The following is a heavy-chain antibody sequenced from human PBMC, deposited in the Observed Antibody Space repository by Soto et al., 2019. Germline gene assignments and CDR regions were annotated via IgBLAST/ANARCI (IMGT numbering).Heavy chain of an antibody. CDR2: ISSNSSYI. CDR3: AKDFRRWELLRKFGYYFDY. J-gene: IGHJ4*02. D-gene: IGHD1-26*01. CDR1: GFTFRSYC. V-gene: IGHV3-21*04. Sequence: GGYLRLSCAVSGFTFRSYCISWVRQAPRQELEWVTSISSNSSYIYYADSVKGRFTISGDKSKNTLYLQMNSLGADDTGVYYCAKDFRRWELLRKFGYYFDYWGQGTLFTVS.